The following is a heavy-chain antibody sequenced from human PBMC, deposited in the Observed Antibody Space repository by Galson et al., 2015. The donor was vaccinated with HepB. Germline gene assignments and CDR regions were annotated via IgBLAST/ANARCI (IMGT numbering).Heavy chain of an antibody. Sequence: ETLSLTCTVSGVSITSGQYYWAWVRQSPGKGLEWIGSIYHTGNTYYNSSLKSRLTMSLITSTNQVSLRLTSVTAADTAIYYCAREGYTTDTWGQGTLVVVSS. CDR3: AREGYTTDT. D-gene: IGHD5-12*01. J-gene: IGHJ5*02. CDR1: GVSITSGQYY. CDR2: IYHTGNT. V-gene: IGHV4-39*01.